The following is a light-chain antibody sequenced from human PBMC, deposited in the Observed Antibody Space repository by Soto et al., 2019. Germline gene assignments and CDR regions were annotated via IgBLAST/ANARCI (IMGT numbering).Light chain of an antibody. V-gene: IGKV3-20*01. CDR2: GAS. CDR1: QSVSSTY. J-gene: IGKJ4*01. Sequence: EIVLPQYTDPLSLSPGERATLSCMASQSVSSTYLAWYQQKFGQAPRLLIHGASSRATGIPDRFSGSGSGTDFTLTISRLEPEDFAVYCCQQDRSSPLTFGGGTKV. CDR3: QQDRSSPLT.